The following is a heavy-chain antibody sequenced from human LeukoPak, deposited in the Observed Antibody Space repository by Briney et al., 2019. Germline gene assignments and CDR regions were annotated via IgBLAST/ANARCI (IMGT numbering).Heavy chain of an antibody. V-gene: IGHV3-23*01. D-gene: IGHD6-13*01. CDR3: AKDRGIGAAGTLFDY. Sequence: PGGSLRLSCAASGFSFSSYAMSWVRQAPGKGLEWVSTISGSGSDTYYADSVKGRFTISRDNSKNTLDLQMNSLTAEDTAVYYCAKDRGIGAAGTLFDYGGQGTLVTVSS. J-gene: IGHJ4*02. CDR2: ISGSGSDT. CDR1: GFSFSSYA.